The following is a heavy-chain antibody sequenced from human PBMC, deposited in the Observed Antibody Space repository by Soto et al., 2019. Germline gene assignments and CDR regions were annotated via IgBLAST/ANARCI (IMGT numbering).Heavy chain of an antibody. V-gene: IGHV3-7*01. CDR3: ARDGYCSGGRCYRRNDY. Sequence: EVQLVESGGGLVQPGGSLRLSCAASGFTFSGYWMTWARQAPGKGLEWVAQIKDDGSEKFYEDSVKGRFTISRDNADNLLYLQMNSLRAEDTAVYFCARDGYCSGGRCYRRNDYWGQGTLVIVSS. CDR1: GFTFSGYW. CDR2: IKDDGSEK. J-gene: IGHJ4*02. D-gene: IGHD2-15*01.